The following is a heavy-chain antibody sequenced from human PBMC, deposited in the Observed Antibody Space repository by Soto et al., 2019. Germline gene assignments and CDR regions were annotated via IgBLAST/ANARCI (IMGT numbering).Heavy chain of an antibody. CDR1: GFTFSNYY. CDR2: INPNSGGT. D-gene: IGHD1-1*01. J-gene: IGHJ4*02. Sequence: VQLVESGGGLVQPGGSLRLSCAASGFTFSNYYIHWVRQAPGQGLEWMGGINPNSGGTKYAPKFQGGVTMTRDTSITTADMELSRLRSGATPVYYCAREPATAKPEGVDFWGQGTLVTVSS. V-gene: IGHV1-2*02. CDR3: AREPATAKPEGVDF.